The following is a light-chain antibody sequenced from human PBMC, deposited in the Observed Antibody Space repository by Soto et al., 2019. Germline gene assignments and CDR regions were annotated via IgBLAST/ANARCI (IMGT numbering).Light chain of an antibody. V-gene: IGLV1-47*01. CDR1: TSNSGSNY. CDR2: RNN. CDR3: AAWDDSVCV. J-gene: IGLJ3*02. Sequence: QSVLTQPPSASGTPGQRVTISCSGSTSNSGSNYVYWYQQLPGTAPKLLIYRNNQRPSAVPDRFSGSKSGTSASLAISGLRSEDEADYYCAAWDDSVCVFCGATKLSVL.